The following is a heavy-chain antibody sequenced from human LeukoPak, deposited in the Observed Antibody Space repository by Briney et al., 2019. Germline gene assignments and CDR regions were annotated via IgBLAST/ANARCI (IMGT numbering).Heavy chain of an antibody. CDR2: IGTAGDT. Sequence: GGSLGLSCAASGFTFSSYDMHWVRQATGKGLEWVSAIGTAGDTYYPGSVKGRFTISRENAKNSLYLQMNSLRAGDTAVYYCARAVSGYDYLDYWGQGTLVTVSS. D-gene: IGHD5-12*01. CDR1: GFTFSSYD. CDR3: ARAVSGYDYLDY. J-gene: IGHJ4*02. V-gene: IGHV3-13*01.